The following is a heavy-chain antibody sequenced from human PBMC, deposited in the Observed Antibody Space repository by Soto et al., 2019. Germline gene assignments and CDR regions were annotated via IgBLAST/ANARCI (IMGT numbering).Heavy chain of an antibody. CDR1: GFTFSDYH. D-gene: IGHD2-15*01. Sequence: VGSLRLSCAASGFTFSDYHMSWIRQAPGKGLEWDSYVSNSGGTKDYADSVKGRFTISRDNAKNSLYLQMNSLRVEDTAVYYCARERVVVAATSYFGMDVWGQGTTVTVS. CDR3: ARERVVVAATSYFGMDV. V-gene: IGHV3-11*01. CDR2: VSNSGGTK. J-gene: IGHJ6*02.